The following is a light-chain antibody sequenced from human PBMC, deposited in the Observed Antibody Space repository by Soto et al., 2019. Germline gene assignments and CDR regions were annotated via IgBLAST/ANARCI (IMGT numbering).Light chain of an antibody. CDR2: GNS. Sequence: QSVLTKPPSVSGAPGQRVTISGTGSSSNIGAGYDVHWYQQLPGTAPKLLIYGNSNRPSGVPDRFSGSKSGTSASLAITGLRAEDEADYYCQSYDISLSGWVFGGGTTVTVL. CDR1: SSNIGAGYD. V-gene: IGLV1-40*01. J-gene: IGLJ3*02. CDR3: QSYDISLSGWV.